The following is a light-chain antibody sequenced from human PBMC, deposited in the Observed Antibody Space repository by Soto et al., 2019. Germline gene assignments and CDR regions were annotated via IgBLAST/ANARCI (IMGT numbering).Light chain of an antibody. CDR1: QGVSTY. Sequence: DIQLTQSPSFLSASVGDRVTITCRASQGVSTYLAWYQQIPGRAPTLLIYSADTLQTGVPSRFSGSGSGTEFTLTISSLQPEDFATYYCQQLNTYPQVTFGQGTRLEIK. J-gene: IGKJ5*01. CDR3: QQLNTYPQVT. CDR2: SAD. V-gene: IGKV1-9*01.